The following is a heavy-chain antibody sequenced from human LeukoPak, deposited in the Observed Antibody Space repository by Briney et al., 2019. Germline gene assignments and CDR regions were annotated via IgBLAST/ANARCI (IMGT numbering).Heavy chain of an antibody. CDR2: ITSDGSST. J-gene: IGHJ4*02. CDR1: GFTFSNYW. Sequence: PGGSLRLSCVASGFTFSNYWMHWVRQAPGKGLVWVSRITSDGSSTSYADSVKGRFTISRDNAKNTLYLHMNSLRAEDTAVYYCIRDEAVGAPFDYWGQGTLVTVSS. V-gene: IGHV3-74*01. CDR3: IRDEAVGAPFDY. D-gene: IGHD1-26*01.